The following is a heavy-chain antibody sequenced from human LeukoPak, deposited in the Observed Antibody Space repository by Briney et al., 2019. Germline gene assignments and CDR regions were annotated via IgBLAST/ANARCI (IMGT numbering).Heavy chain of an antibody. CDR3: ARGNIVVVPAAFGYIDV. CDR1: GGSISSSSYY. V-gene: IGHV4-39*01. J-gene: IGHJ6*03. CDR2: IYYSGST. Sequence: SETLSLTCTVSGGSISSSSYYWGWIRQPPGKGLEWIGSIYYSGSTYYNPSLKSRVTISVDTSKNQFSLKLSSVTAADTAVYYCARGNIVVVPAAFGYIDVWGKGTTVTVSS. D-gene: IGHD2-2*01.